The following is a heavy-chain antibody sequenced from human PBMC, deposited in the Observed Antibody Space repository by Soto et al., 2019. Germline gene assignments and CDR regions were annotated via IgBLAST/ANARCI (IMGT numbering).Heavy chain of an antibody. D-gene: IGHD6-13*01. CDR3: AKVGPTYRSSWWYFDY. J-gene: IGHJ4*02. CDR2: ISGDGVST. V-gene: IGHV3-43*02. CDR1: GFTFDDYA. Sequence: GGSLRLSCAASGFTFDDYAMHWVRQAPGKGLEWVSLISGDGVSTYYADSVKGRFTISRDNSKNSLYLQRNSLRTEDTALYYCAKVGPTYRSSWWYFDYWGQGTLVTVSS.